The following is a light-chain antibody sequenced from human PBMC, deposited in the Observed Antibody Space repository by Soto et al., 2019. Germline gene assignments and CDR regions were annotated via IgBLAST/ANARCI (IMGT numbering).Light chain of an antibody. CDR1: SSXVGGYNY. CDR3: SSYAGSNNLV. V-gene: IGLV2-8*01. Sequence: QSALXQPXSXSGSPGXSXXXSXXGTSSXVGGYNYVSWYQQHPGEAPXXXXXXVTKRPSGVPDRFSGSKSGNTASLTVSGLQAEDEADYYCSSYAGSNNLVFGGGTKLTVL. J-gene: IGLJ3*02. CDR2: XVT.